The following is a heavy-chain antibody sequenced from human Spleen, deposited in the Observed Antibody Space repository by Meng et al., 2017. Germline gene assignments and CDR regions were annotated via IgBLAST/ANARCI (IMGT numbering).Heavy chain of an antibody. D-gene: IGHD2-15*01. V-gene: IGHV3-21*01. Sequence: GESLKTSCAASGFTFRSYWMHWVRQTPGKGLEWVSFISSSSSYIYYADSLKGRFTISRDNAKNSLLLQMNTLRAEDTAVYYCARSYCGGGSYFKRGDYWGQGTQVTSCS. CDR2: ISSSSSYI. CDR1: GFTFRSYW. J-gene: IGHJ4*01. CDR3: ARSYCGGGSYFKRGDY.